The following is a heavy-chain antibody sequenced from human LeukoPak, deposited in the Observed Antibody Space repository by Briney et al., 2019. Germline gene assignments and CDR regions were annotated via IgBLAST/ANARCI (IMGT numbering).Heavy chain of an antibody. CDR2: ISPSGGST. J-gene: IGHJ4*02. D-gene: IGHD3-10*01. CDR3: ARLGSGEDDGGWVDY. CDR1: GYTFTGYY. V-gene: IGHV1-46*01. Sequence: ASVKVSCKASGYTFTGYYLHWVRQAPGQGLEWMGIISPSGGSTSNAQKFQGRVTMTGDTSKSTVYMEPSSLRSEDTAVYYCARLGSGEDDGGWVDYWGQGTLVTVSS.